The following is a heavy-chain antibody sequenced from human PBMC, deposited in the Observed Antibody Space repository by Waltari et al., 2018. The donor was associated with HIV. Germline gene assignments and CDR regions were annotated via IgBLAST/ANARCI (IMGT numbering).Heavy chain of an antibody. CDR1: GYTFTSYG. J-gene: IGHJ3*02. D-gene: IGHD3-22*01. CDR3: ARAYYYDSSGYYYVGAFDI. CDR2: IIAYNRNT. Sequence: QVQLVQSGAEVKKPGASVKVSCKASGYTFTSYGISWVRQAPGQGLEWMGWIIAYNRNTNYAQKLQGRVTMTTDTSTSTAYMELGSLRSDDTAVYYCARAYYYDSSGYYYVGAFDIWGQGTMVTVSS. V-gene: IGHV1-18*01.